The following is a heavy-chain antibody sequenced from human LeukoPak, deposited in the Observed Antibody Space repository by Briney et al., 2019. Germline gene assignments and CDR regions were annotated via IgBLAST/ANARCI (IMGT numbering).Heavy chain of an antibody. Sequence: SETLSLTCAVSGGSITSYYWSWIRQPAGKGLEWIGRIYVTESTTYNPSLKSRVTISIDTSKNQFSLKLTSVTAADTAVYYCARDSGTTGEVKFDPWGQGTLVTVSS. CDR1: GGSITSYY. J-gene: IGHJ5*02. V-gene: IGHV4-4*07. CDR3: ARDSGTTGEVKFDP. D-gene: IGHD3-10*01. CDR2: IYVTEST.